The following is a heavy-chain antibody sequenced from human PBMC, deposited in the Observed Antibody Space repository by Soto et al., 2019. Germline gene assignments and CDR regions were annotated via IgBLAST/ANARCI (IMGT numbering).Heavy chain of an antibody. CDR3: ARETLPANYYYYGMDV. CDR2: ISSSSSTI. J-gene: IGHJ6*02. V-gene: IGHV3-48*02. CDR1: GFTFRGYN. Sequence: GGSLRLSCAAAGFTFRGYNMNWVRQAPGKGLEWVSYISSSSSTIYYADSVKGRFTISRDNAKNSLYLQMNSLRDEDTAVYYCARETLPANYYYYGMDVWGQGTTVTVSS. D-gene: IGHD2-2*01.